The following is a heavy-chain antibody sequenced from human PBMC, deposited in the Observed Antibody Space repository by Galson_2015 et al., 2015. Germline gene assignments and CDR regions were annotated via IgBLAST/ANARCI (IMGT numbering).Heavy chain of an antibody. Sequence: SLRLSCAASGFTFDDYAMHWVRQAPGKGLEWVSGISWNSGSIGYADSVKGRFTISRDNAKNSLYLQMNSLRAEDTALYYCAKDKRAEWLALGGMDVWGQGTTVTVSS. CDR3: AKDKRAEWLALGGMDV. J-gene: IGHJ6*02. V-gene: IGHV3-9*01. D-gene: IGHD3-3*01. CDR2: ISWNSGSI. CDR1: GFTFDDYA.